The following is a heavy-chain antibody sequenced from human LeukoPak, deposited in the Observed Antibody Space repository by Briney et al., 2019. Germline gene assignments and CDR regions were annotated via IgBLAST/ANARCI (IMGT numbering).Heavy chain of an antibody. CDR1: GASITSYY. CDR3: VRGFCSGATCYHFDY. CDR2: FYYSGSD. J-gene: IGHJ4*02. Sequence: PSETLSLTCTVSGASITSYYWKWVRQPPGKGLEWIGYFYYSGSDNYNPSLKSRITISVDTSKNQFSLKLSSVTAADTAVYYCVRGFCSGATCYHFDYWGQGTLVTVSS. D-gene: IGHD2-15*01. V-gene: IGHV4-59*01.